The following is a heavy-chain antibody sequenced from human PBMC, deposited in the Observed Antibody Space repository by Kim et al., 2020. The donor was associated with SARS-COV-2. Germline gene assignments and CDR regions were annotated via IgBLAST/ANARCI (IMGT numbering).Heavy chain of an antibody. D-gene: IGHD3-10*01. J-gene: IGHJ5*02. Sequence: TYYADSVKGRFTISRDNSKNTLYLQMNSLRAEDTAVYYCAKARATMVRETWGQGTLVTVSS. CDR2: T. CDR3: AKARATMVRET. V-gene: IGHV3-23*01.